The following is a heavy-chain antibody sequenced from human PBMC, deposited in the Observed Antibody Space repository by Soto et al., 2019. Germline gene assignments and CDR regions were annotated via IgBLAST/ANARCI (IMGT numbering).Heavy chain of an antibody. D-gene: IGHD6-6*01. V-gene: IGHV3-43*01. Sequence: EVQLVESGGVVVQPGGSLRLSCAASGFTFHDYTMLWVRQAPGKGLEWVSLISWDGGSTYYADSVKGRFTISRDNSKNSLYLQMNSLRTEDTALYYCAKDVIAARPYYYYGLDVWGQGTTVTVSS. CDR2: ISWDGGST. CDR3: AKDVIAARPYYYYGLDV. CDR1: GFTFHDYT. J-gene: IGHJ6*02.